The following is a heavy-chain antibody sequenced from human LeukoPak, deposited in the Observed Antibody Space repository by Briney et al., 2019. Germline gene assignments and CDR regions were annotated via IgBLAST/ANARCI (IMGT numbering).Heavy chain of an antibody. CDR1: GFTFSSYG. D-gene: IGHD5-24*01. CDR3: AKEGRDGYNRIFDY. V-gene: IGHV3-30*02. CDR2: IRYDGRNK. Sequence: GGSLRLSCAASGFTFSSYGMHWVRQAPGKGLEWVAFIRYDGRNKYYADSVKGRFTISRDNSRNTLYLQMNSLRAEDTAVYYCAKEGRDGYNRIFDYWGQGTLVTVSS. J-gene: IGHJ4*02.